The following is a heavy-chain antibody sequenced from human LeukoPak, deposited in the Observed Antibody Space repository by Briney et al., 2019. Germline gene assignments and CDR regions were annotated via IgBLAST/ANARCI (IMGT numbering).Heavy chain of an antibody. Sequence: EGSLRLSCAASGFTFSSYSMNWVRQAPGKGLEWVSSISSSSSYIYYADSVKGRFTVSRDNAKNSLYLQMNSLRAEDTAVYYCAREPEPPTVTTSMFDYWGQGTLVTVSS. CDR2: ISSSSSYI. J-gene: IGHJ4*02. V-gene: IGHV3-21*01. CDR1: GFTFSSYS. D-gene: IGHD4-17*01. CDR3: AREPEPPTVTTSMFDY.